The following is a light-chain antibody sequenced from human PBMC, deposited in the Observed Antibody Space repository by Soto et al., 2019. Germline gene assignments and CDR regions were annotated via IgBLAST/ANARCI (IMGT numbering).Light chain of an antibody. CDR1: QSIPNY. Sequence: DIQMTQSPSALSASVGDRVTITCRASQSIPNYLDWYQHKPGQAPNLLIYAASTLQAGVPSRFRGSGSGTDFTLTISSLQTEDFATYFCQQSNSSPHAFGGGTKVEIK. J-gene: IGKJ4*01. CDR2: AAS. V-gene: IGKV1-39*01. CDR3: QQSNSSPHA.